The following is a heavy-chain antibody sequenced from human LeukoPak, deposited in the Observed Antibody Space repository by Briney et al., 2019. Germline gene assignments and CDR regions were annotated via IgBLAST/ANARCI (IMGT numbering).Heavy chain of an antibody. D-gene: IGHD1-1*01. V-gene: IGHV3-23*01. CDR3: AKANWVSNADAVW. CDR1: GFSFSNYA. CDR2: IRGGCET. Sequence: PGGSLRLSCAASGFSFSNYAMRWVRQAPARGPEWVSGIRGGCETFYADSVKGRFTLSRDDYRNTVYLQLNNLRVEDTAIYYCAKANWVSNADAVWWGQGTQVTVSS. J-gene: IGHJ4*02.